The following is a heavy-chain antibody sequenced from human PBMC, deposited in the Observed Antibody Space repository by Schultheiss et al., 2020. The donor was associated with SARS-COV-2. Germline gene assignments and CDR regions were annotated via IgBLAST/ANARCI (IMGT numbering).Heavy chain of an antibody. J-gene: IGHJ6*02. V-gene: IGHV4-38-2*01. Sequence: SETLSLTCAVSGYSISSGYYWGWIRQPPGKGLEWIGEINHSGSTNYNPSLNSRVTISVDTSKNQFSLNLTAVTAADTAVYYCARRQFYYYGMDVWGQGTTVTVSS. CDR1: GYSISSGYY. D-gene: IGHD5-24*01. CDR2: INHSGST. CDR3: ARRQFYYYGMDV.